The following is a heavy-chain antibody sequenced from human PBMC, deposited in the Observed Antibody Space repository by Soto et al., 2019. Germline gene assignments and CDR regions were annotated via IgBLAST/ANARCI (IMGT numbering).Heavy chain of an antibody. Sequence: QVQLVQSVAEVKKPGSSVKVSCKASVGTFSSYAISWVRQAPGQGLEWMGGIIPIFGTANYAQKFQGRVTITADESTRTAYMELSSLRSEDTAVYYCARTNTAMVTGWFDPWGQGTLVTFSS. V-gene: IGHV1-69*12. CDR2: IIPIFGTA. CDR1: VGTFSSYA. CDR3: ARTNTAMVTGWFDP. D-gene: IGHD5-18*01. J-gene: IGHJ5*02.